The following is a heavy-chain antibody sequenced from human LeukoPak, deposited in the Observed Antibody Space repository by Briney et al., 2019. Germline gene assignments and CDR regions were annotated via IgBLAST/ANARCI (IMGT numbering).Heavy chain of an antibody. J-gene: IGHJ4*02. CDR1: GGSFSGYY. Sequence: PSETLSLTCAVYGGSFSGYYWSWIRQPPGKGLEWIGEINHSGSTNYNPSLKSRVTISVDTSKDQFSLKLSSVTAADTAVYYCARGPDCSSTSCSDYWGQGTLVTVSS. CDR3: ARGPDCSSTSCSDY. V-gene: IGHV4-34*01. D-gene: IGHD2-2*01. CDR2: INHSGST.